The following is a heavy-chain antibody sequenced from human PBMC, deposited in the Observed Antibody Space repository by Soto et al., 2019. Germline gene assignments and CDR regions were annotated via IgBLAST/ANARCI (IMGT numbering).Heavy chain of an antibody. CDR1: GFTFSRYA. V-gene: IGHV3-30-3*01. J-gene: IGHJ4*02. D-gene: IGHD6-19*01. CDR2: ISYDGSNK. CDR3: ASSVAGHY. Sequence: QGQLVESGGGVVQPGRSLRLSCAASGFTFSRYAMHWVRQAPGKGLEWVAVISYDGSNKYYADSVKGRFTISRDNSKNTLYLQMNSLRDEDTAVYYCASSVAGHYWGQGTLVTVSS.